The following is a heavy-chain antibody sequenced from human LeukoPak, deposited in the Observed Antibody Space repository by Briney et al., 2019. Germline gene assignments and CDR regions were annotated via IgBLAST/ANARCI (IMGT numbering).Heavy chain of an antibody. J-gene: IGHJ4*02. V-gene: IGHV3-23*01. CDR1: GFTFSSHA. CDR3: AKCSGGSSYSGNDY. CDR2: ISASGGTT. Sequence: GGSLRLSCAASGFTFSSHAMSWVRQAPGKGPEWVSSISASGGTTYYAESVKGRFTVSRDKSRNRLYLQMNSLRADDTAVYYCAKCSGGSSYSGNDYWGQGTLVTVSS. D-gene: IGHD2-15*01.